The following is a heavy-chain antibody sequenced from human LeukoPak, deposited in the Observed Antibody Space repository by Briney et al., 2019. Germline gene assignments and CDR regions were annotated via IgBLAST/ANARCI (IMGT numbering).Heavy chain of an antibody. CDR1: GGTFSTYA. CDR2: IIPIFGTA. D-gene: IGHD2-15*01. Sequence: GASVKVSCKASGGTFSTYAISWVRQAPGQGLEWMGGIIPIFGTANYAQKFQGRVTMTRNTSISTAYMELSSLRSEDTAVYYCARGGLSFPFVVDPNPRGVAEYFQHWGQGTLVTVSS. CDR3: ARGGLSFPFVVDPNPRGVAEYFQH. J-gene: IGHJ1*01. V-gene: IGHV1-69*05.